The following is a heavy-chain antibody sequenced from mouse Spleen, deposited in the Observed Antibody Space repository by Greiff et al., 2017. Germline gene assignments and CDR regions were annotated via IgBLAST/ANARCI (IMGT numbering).Heavy chain of an antibody. CDR3: AIKYYDYYAMDY. Sequence: VQLQQSGPVLVKPGASVKMSCKASGYTFTDYYMNWVKQSHGKSLEWIGVINPYNGGTSYNQKFKGKATLTVDKSSSTAYMELNSLTSEDSAVYYCAIKYYDYYAMDYWGQGTSVTVSS. J-gene: IGHJ4*01. CDR2: INPYNGGT. D-gene: IGHD1-1*02. CDR1: GYTFTDYY. V-gene: IGHV1-19*01.